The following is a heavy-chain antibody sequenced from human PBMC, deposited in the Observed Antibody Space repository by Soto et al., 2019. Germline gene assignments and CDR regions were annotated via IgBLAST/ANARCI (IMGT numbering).Heavy chain of an antibody. Sequence: SVKVSCKTSGGTFSNYIINWVRQAPGHGLEWMGGIIPILGTANYAQMFQGRVTITADESTSTAYMELSSLRSEDTAVYYSARVPVYPPTESYSGYDLSIYYGLDVWGQGTTGTASS. D-gene: IGHD5-12*01. CDR1: GGTFSNYI. CDR3: ARVPVYPPTESYSGYDLSIYYGLDV. J-gene: IGHJ6*02. CDR2: IIPILGTA. V-gene: IGHV1-69*13.